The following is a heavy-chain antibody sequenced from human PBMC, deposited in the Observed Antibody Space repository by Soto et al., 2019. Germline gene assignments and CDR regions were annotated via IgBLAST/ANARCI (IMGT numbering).Heavy chain of an antibody. Sequence: ASVKVSCKASGYTFTGYSMHWVRQAPGQGLEWMGWINPNSGGTNYAQKFQGWVTMTRDTSISTAYMELSRLRSDDTAVYYCAREGYSSGSYYYYGMDVWGQGTTVTVSS. J-gene: IGHJ6*02. V-gene: IGHV1-2*04. CDR1: GYTFTGYS. CDR2: INPNSGGT. D-gene: IGHD6-19*01. CDR3: AREGYSSGSYYYYGMDV.